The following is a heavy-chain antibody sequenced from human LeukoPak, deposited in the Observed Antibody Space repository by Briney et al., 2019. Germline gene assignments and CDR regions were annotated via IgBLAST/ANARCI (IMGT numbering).Heavy chain of an antibody. CDR1: GGSISSYY. J-gene: IGHJ4*02. D-gene: IGHD2-8*02. CDR2: IYYSGST. CDR3: ASTGGGSTDY. Sequence: SETRSLTCTVSGGSISSYYWSWIRQPPGKGLEWIGYIYYSGSTNYNPSLKRRVTISVDKSRNQSSLKLSSVTAADTAVYYCASTGGGSTDYRGQGTLVTVSS. V-gene: IGHV4-59*01.